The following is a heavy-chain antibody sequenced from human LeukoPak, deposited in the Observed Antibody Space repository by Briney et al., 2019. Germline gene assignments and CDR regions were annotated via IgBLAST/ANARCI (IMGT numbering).Heavy chain of an antibody. CDR2: ISYDGSNK. V-gene: IGHV3-30*03. J-gene: IGHJ4*02. CDR1: GFTFSSYG. Sequence: GGSLRLSCTASGFTFSSYGMHWVRQAPGKGLEWVAVISYDGSNKYYADSVKGRLTISRDNSKNTLYVQMNSLRAEDTAVYYCARDRDSSVDYWGQGTLVTVSS. CDR3: ARDRDSSVDY. D-gene: IGHD6-19*01.